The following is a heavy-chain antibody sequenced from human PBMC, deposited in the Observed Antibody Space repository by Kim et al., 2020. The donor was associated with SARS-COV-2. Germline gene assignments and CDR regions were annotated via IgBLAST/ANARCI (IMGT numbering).Heavy chain of an antibody. V-gene: IGHV3-33*05. Sequence: GGSLRLSCAASGFTFSSNAMHWVRQAPGKGPEWVAVISYEGDNKYYAKSVKGRLTISRDNSRNTLSQIMRNLKDEDTAVYYCARGEDANWGSITNWGQGTLVTVSS. CDR3: ARGEDANWGSITN. CDR1: GFTFSSNA. CDR2: ISYEGDNK. D-gene: IGHD7-27*01. J-gene: IGHJ4*02.